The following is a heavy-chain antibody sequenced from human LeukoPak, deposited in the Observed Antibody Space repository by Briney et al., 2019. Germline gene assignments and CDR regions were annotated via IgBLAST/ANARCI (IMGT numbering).Heavy chain of an antibody. J-gene: IGHJ5*02. CDR2: IYTSGST. CDR3: ARLGYYGSGSFNWFDP. CDR1: GVSINSYY. V-gene: IGHV4-4*07. Sequence: PSETLSLTCTVSGVSINSYYWSWIRQPAGKGLEWIGRIYTSGSTNYNPSLKSRVTISVDKSKNQFSLKLSSVTAADTAVYYCARLGYYGSGSFNWFDPWGQGTLVTVSS. D-gene: IGHD3-10*01.